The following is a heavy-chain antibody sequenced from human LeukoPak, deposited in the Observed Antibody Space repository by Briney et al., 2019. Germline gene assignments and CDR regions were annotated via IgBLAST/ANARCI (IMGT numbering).Heavy chain of an antibody. CDR1: GGSISTYY. CDR3: ARYRTAWYYFDY. Sequence: SETLSLTCTVSGGSISTYYWSWVRQPPGKGLEWIGYIHFSGNTNYNPSLKSRVTLSVDTSKNQFSLELSSVTAADTAVYYCARYRTAWYYFDYWGQGTLVTVSS. V-gene: IGHV4-59*01. CDR2: IHFSGNT. D-gene: IGHD2-15*01. J-gene: IGHJ4*02.